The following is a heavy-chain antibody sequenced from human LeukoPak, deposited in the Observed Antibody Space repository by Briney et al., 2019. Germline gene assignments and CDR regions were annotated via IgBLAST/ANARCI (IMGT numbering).Heavy chain of an antibody. CDR1: GFSFISYG. V-gene: IGHV3-30*03. D-gene: IGHD4-23*01. CDR3: AREGYGGNRRGGFDY. Sequence: GGSLRLSCAASGFSFISYGMHWVRQAPGKGLEWVGVISDDGRNKKYADSVKGRFTISRDNSKDTLYLQMNSLRAEDTAVYYCAREGYGGNRRGGFDYWGQGTLVTVSS. J-gene: IGHJ4*02. CDR2: ISDDGRNK.